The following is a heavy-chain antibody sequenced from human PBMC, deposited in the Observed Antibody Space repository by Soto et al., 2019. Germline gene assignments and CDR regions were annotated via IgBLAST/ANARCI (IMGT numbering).Heavy chain of an antibody. CDR1: GYSFMKYG. CDR2: ISPYSGYT. Sequence: ASVKVSCKGFGYSFMKYGINWVRQAPGQGLEWVGWISPYSGYTHSAQKFHGRLTLTTDTAASTAYMELRILRSADTALYYCAREASVLIPAAQPSRFDSWGQGTLVTVSS. V-gene: IGHV1-18*01. J-gene: IGHJ4*02. D-gene: IGHD2-2*01. CDR3: AREASVLIPAAQPSRFDS.